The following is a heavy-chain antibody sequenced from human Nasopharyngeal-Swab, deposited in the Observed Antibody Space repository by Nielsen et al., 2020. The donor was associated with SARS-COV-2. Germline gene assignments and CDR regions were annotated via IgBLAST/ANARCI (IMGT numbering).Heavy chain of an antibody. CDR3: ARTQFSGMFYYFDF. V-gene: IGHV4-4*02. CDR1: GVSISSTSW. D-gene: IGHD1-26*01. Sequence: SVTLSLTYAVSGVSISSTSWWIWVRQSPGKGLEWIGEILHSGSTNYNPSLKSRVTLSVDKSKNQFSLRLNSMTAADTARYYCARTQFSGMFYYFDFWGQGTVVTVSS. CDR2: ILHSGST. J-gene: IGHJ4*02.